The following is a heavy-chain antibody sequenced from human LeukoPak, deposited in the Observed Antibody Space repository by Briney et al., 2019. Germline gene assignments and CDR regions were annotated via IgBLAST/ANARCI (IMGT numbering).Heavy chain of an antibody. CDR1: GGTFSNYG. CDR2: IIPVFGIA. CDR3: ARDPGVRGVIIPGASDY. J-gene: IGHJ4*02. D-gene: IGHD3-10*01. V-gene: IGHV1-69*04. Sequence: GASVKVSCKASGGTFSNYGFNWVRQAPGQGLEWMGRIIPVFGIANYAQKFQGRVTITADKSTSTAYMELNSLRSEDTAVYFCARDPGVRGVIIPGASDYWGQGTLVTVSS.